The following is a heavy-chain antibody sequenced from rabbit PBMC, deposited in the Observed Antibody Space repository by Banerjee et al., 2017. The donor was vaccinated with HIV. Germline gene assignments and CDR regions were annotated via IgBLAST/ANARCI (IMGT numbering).Heavy chain of an antibody. CDR1: GLDFSSSYW. D-gene: IGHD3-1*01. CDR2: IYTGSSGST. V-gene: IGHV1S40*01. J-gene: IGHJ6*01. CDR3: AREGKHNGFYGMDL. Sequence: QSLEESGGDLVKPGASLTLTCTASGLDFSSSYWICWVRQAPGKGLEWIACIYTGSSGSTYYANWAKGRFTISKTSSTTVTLQMTSLTAADTATYFCAREGKHNGFYGMDLWGPGTLVTVS.